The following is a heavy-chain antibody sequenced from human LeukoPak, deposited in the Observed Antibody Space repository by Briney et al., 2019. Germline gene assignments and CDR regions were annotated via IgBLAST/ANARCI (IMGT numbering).Heavy chain of an antibody. J-gene: IGHJ4*02. CDR2: ISSSSSYI. Sequence: GGSLRLSYAASGFTFSSYSMNWVRQAPGKGLEWVSSISSSSSYIYYADSVKGRFTISRDNAKNSLCLQMNSLRAEDTAVYYCARDLKLFRQLVSYFDYWGQGTLVTVSS. CDR3: ARDLKLFRQLVSYFDY. V-gene: IGHV3-21*01. CDR1: GFTFSSYS. D-gene: IGHD6-6*01.